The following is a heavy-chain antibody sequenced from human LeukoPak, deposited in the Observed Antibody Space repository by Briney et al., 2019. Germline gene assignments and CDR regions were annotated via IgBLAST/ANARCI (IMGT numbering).Heavy chain of an antibody. CDR2: IYYSGST. CDR3: ARVGDNWFDP. V-gene: IGHV4-59*02. D-gene: IGHD2-15*01. Sequence: SETLSLTCTVSGGSVSSYYWSWIRQPPGKGLEWIGYIYYSGSTNYNPSLKSRVTISVDTSKNQFSLKLSSVTAADTAVYYCARVGDNWFDPWGQGTLVTVSS. CDR1: GGSVSSYY. J-gene: IGHJ5*02.